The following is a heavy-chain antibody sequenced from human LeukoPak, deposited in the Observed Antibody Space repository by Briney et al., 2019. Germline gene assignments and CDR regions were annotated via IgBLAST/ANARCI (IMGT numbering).Heavy chain of an antibody. CDR3: TIGKVASRRGSWFDP. CDR1: GYTFINHD. J-gene: IGHJ5*02. CDR2: MNSNSGNT. Sequence: ASVKVSCKGYGYTFINHDIDWVRQAAGQGLEWMGWMNSNSGNTGYAQKFQGRVTMTRNTSISTAYMDLSSLTSEDTAVYYCTIGKVASRRGSWFDPWGQGTLVTVSS. V-gene: IGHV1-8*02. D-gene: IGHD6-6*01.